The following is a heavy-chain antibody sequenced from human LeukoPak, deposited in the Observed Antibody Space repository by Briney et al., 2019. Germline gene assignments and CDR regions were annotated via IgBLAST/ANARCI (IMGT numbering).Heavy chain of an antibody. CDR3: ARDDHWFGEYLYYYYYMDV. J-gene: IGHJ6*03. D-gene: IGHD3-10*01. Sequence: GGSLRLSCAASGFTFSSYGMHWVRQAPGKGLEWVAFIRYDGTNKYYADFVKGRFTISRDNSKNTLYLQMNSLRAEDTAVYYCARDDHWFGEYLYYYYYMDVWGKGTTVTNSS. CDR1: GFTFSSYG. CDR2: IRYDGTNK. V-gene: IGHV3-30*02.